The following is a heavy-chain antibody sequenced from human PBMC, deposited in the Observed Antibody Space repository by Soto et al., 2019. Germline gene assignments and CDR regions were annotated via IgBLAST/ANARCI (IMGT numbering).Heavy chain of an antibody. Sequence: QVQLVQSGAEVKKPGSSVKVSCKASGGTFSSYAISWVRQAPGQGLEWMGGIIPIFGTANYAQKFQGRVTITADESTSTAYIELRTLRSKATAVYYRARVPLHDWVWFDYWGQETLVTVSS. V-gene: IGHV1-69*12. CDR1: GGTFSSYA. CDR2: IIPIFGTA. J-gene: IGHJ4*02. D-gene: IGHD3-9*01. CDR3: ARVPLHDWVWFDY.